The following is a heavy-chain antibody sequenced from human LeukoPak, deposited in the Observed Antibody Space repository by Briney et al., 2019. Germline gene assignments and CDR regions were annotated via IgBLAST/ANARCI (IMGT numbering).Heavy chain of an antibody. D-gene: IGHD3-10*01. CDR1: GFTFDDYA. V-gene: IGHV3-9*01. CDR2: ISWNSGSI. Sequence: PGRSLRLSCAASGFTFDDYAMHWVRQAPGKGLEWVSGISWNSGSIGYADSVKGRFTISRDNAKNSLYLQMNSLRAEDTALYYCALSGSLDCWGQGTLVTVSS. CDR3: ALSGSLDC. J-gene: IGHJ4*02.